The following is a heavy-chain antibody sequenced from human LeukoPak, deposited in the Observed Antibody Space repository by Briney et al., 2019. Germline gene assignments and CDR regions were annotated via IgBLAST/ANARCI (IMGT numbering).Heavy chain of an antibody. V-gene: IGHV3-21*01. CDR1: GFTFSSYS. J-gene: IGHJ3*02. Sequence: PGGSLRLSCAASGFTFSSYSMNWVRQAPGKGLEWVSSISSSSSYIYYADSVKGRFTISRDNAKNSLYLQMNSLRAEDTAVYYCAREVGRVVGATRAAFDIWGQGTMVTVSS. D-gene: IGHD1-26*01. CDR3: AREVGRVVGATRAAFDI. CDR2: ISSSSSYI.